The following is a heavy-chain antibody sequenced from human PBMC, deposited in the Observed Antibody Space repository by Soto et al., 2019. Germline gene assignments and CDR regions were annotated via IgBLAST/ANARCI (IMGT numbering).Heavy chain of an antibody. D-gene: IGHD2-21*01. J-gene: IGHJ5*02. V-gene: IGHV3-11*01. CDR2: MSGSGGDV. Sequence: PRVSLRLSLAASGDNFRDHSMNWIRLALGKGMEWVSYMSGSGGDVNYADSVRGRFTMSRDNAQNSLFLQMNSLRAEDTAVYYWAKKGRLLDASGQGTLVTVSS. CDR3: AKKGRLLDA. CDR1: GDNFRDHS.